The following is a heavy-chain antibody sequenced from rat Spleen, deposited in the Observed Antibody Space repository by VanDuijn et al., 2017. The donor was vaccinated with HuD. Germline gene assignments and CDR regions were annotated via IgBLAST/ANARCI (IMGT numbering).Heavy chain of an antibody. CDR1: GFTFNNYW. Sequence: EVQLVESGGGLVQPGRSLKLSCVASGFTFNNYWMTWIRQAPTQGLEWVATISYGDSYGHSSTYYRDSVKGRFTISRDNAKSTLSLQMDSLRSEDTATYYCARRHYGYTDYFDYWGQGVMVTVSS. CDR2: ISYGDSYGHSST. CDR3: ARRHYGYTDYFDY. V-gene: IGHV5-29*01. D-gene: IGHD1-9*01. J-gene: IGHJ2*01.